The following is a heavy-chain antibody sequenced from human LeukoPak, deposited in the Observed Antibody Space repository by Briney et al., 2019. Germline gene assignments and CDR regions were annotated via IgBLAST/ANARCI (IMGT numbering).Heavy chain of an antibody. Sequence: ASVKVSCKVSGYTLTELSMHWVRQAPGQGLEWMGWINPNSGGTNYAQKFQGRVTMTRDTSISTAYMELSRLRSDDTAVYYCASGPRRITIFGVVPNPPDYWGQGTLVTVSS. CDR1: GYTLTELS. CDR3: ASGPRRITIFGVVPNPPDY. V-gene: IGHV1-2*02. CDR2: INPNSGGT. J-gene: IGHJ4*02. D-gene: IGHD3-3*01.